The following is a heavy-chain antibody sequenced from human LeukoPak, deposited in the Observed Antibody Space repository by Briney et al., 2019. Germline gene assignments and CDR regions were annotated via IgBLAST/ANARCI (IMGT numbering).Heavy chain of an antibody. V-gene: IGHV3-23*01. Sequence: GGSLRLSCAASRFTFSSYAMSWVRQAQGKGLEWVSAISGSGGTTYYADSVKGRFTISRDNSKNTLYLQMNSLRAEDTAVYYCAKDPSGWSRGYFDYWGQGTLVTVSS. CDR1: RFTFSSYA. CDR3: AKDPSGWSRGYFDY. D-gene: IGHD6-19*01. J-gene: IGHJ4*02. CDR2: ISGSGGTT.